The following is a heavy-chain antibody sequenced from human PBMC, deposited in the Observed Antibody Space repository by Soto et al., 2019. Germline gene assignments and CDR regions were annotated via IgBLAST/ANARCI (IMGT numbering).Heavy chain of an antibody. CDR3: ARDGEELVFNSFRFDP. Sequence: PWGSLRLSCAASGFTFSSYSMNWVRQAPGKGLEWVSYISSSSSAIYYADSVKGRFTISRDNAKNSLYLQMNSLRAEDTAVYYCARDGEELVFNSFRFDPWGQGTLVTGSS. J-gene: IGHJ5*02. CDR2: ISSSSSAI. V-gene: IGHV3-48*01. CDR1: GFTFSSYS. D-gene: IGHD6-13*01.